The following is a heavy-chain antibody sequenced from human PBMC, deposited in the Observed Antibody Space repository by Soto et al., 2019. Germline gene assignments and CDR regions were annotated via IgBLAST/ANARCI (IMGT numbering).Heavy chain of an antibody. Sequence: QVQLQESGPGLVKPSETLSLTCTVSGGSISSYYWSWIRQPPGKGLEWIGYIYYSGSTNYKPSLTRRVTPSIATAKHQFSLKLSSVTAADTAVYYCASCYGSCFDYWGQGTLVTVSS. CDR1: GGSISSYY. J-gene: IGHJ4*02. V-gene: IGHV4-59*08. CDR2: IYYSGST. D-gene: IGHD6-6*01. CDR3: ASCYGSCFDY.